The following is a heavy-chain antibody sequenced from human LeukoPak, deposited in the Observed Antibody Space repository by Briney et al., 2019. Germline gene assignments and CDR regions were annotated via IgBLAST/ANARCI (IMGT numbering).Heavy chain of an antibody. D-gene: IGHD3-3*01. CDR3: AKGPRVFGVVLGLDWYFDL. Sequence: SGGSLRLSCAASGFTFSSYAMNWVRQAPGKGLEWVSFISPRSDSAFYADSLRGRFTISRDNSKNTLFLQMSSLRAEDTAVYYCAKGPRVFGVVLGLDWYFDLWGRGTLVTVSS. CDR1: GFTFSSYA. V-gene: IGHV3-23*01. J-gene: IGHJ2*01. CDR2: ISPRSDSA.